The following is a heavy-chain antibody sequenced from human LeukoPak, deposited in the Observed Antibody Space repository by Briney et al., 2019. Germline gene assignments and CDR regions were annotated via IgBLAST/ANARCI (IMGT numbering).Heavy chain of an antibody. J-gene: IGHJ4*02. Sequence: GESLRISCKGSGYSFTSYWIGWVRQMPGKGLEWMGIIYPGDSDTRYSPSFQGQVTISADKSISTAYLQWSSLKASDTAMYYCARQLAYYDSSGYYFDYWGQGTLVTVSS. V-gene: IGHV5-51*01. CDR3: ARQLAYYDSSGYYFDY. D-gene: IGHD3-22*01. CDR2: IYPGDSDT. CDR1: GYSFTSYW.